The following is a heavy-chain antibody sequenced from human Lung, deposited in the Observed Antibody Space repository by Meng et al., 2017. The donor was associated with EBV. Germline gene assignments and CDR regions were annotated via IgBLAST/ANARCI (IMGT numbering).Heavy chain of an antibody. CDR3: AKGIYGVRHVYFD. J-gene: IGHJ4*02. V-gene: IGHV3-23*01. D-gene: IGHD3-9*01. CDR2: ISGSGDST. Sequence: EVQLLESXXXXVXXGGSLRLSCAASGFTFSSYAMSWVRQAQGKGLEGVSAISGSGDSTYYADSVKGRFTISRDNSKNTLYLQMNSLRAEDTAVYYCAKGIYGVRHVYFDWGQGTLVTVSS. CDR1: GFTFSSYA.